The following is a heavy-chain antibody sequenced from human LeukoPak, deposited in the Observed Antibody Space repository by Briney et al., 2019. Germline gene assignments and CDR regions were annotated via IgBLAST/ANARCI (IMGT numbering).Heavy chain of an antibody. CDR2: ISYDGSNS. CDR1: GFTFSSHA. V-gene: IGHV3-30*01. CDR3: ARGGSGSYYYYFYYKDV. J-gene: IGHJ6*03. D-gene: IGHD1-26*01. Sequence: GGSLRLSCAPSGFTFSSHAMHWVRQAPGKGLEWVALISYDGSNSYYADSLKGRFTISRDNSKNTLYLQMNSLRAEDTAVYYCARGGSGSYYYYFYYKDVWGKGTTVTVSS.